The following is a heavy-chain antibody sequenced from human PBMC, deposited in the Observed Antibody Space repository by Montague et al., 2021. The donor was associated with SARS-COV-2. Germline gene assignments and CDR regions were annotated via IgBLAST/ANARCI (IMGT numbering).Heavy chain of an antibody. CDR3: ARASITMVRGVTRWYFDL. J-gene: IGHJ2*01. Sequence: SETLSLTCTVSGGSISSYYWSWIRQPPRKGLEWIGYIYYSGSTNYNPSXXSRVTISVDTSKNQFSLKLSSVTAADTAVYYCARASITMVRGVTRWYFDLWGRGTLVTVSS. V-gene: IGHV4-59*13. CDR1: GGSISSYY. D-gene: IGHD3-10*01. CDR2: IYYSGST.